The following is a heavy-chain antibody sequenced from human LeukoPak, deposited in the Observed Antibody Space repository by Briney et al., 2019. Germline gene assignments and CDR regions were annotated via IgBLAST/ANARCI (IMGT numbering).Heavy chain of an antibody. CDR3: ARGSGSSWEPDY. V-gene: IGHV3-21*01. D-gene: IGHD1-26*01. J-gene: IGHJ4*02. Sequence: GGSLRLSCAASGFTFSSYSMNWVRQAPGKGLEWVSSISSGGTYIYYADSLKGRFTISRDNAKNSLYLQMNSLRVDDTAVYYCARGSGSSWEPDYWGQGTLVTVSS. CDR1: GFTFSSYS. CDR2: ISSGGTYI.